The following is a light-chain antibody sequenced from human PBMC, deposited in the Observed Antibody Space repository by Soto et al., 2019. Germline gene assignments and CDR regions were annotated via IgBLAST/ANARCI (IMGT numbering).Light chain of an antibody. CDR1: QSVSSN. Sequence: EIVMTQSPATLSVSPGERATLSCRASQSVSSNLPWYKHKPGQAPRLLIYGASTRATGIPARFSGSGSGTEFTLTISSLQSEDFAVYYCQQYNNWPPWTFGQGTKVEIK. V-gene: IGKV3-15*01. J-gene: IGKJ1*01. CDR2: GAS. CDR3: QQYNNWPPWT.